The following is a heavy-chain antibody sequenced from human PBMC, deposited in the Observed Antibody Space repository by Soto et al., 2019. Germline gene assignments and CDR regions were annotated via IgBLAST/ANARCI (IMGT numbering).Heavy chain of an antibody. CDR2: ISSSGSS. V-gene: IGHV4-31*03. J-gene: IGHJ5*02. CDR1: GDSIGGVGY. CDR3: ARSGVTGIVIPSHWFDP. Sequence: SETLSLTCTVSGDSIGGVGYWSWIRQFPGRGLEWIGCISSSGSSYYNPALNNRISLSLDTSQNQFSLKLLSVTAADTAIYYCARSGVTGIVIPSHWFDPWGQGTLVTVSS. D-gene: IGHD2-21*02.